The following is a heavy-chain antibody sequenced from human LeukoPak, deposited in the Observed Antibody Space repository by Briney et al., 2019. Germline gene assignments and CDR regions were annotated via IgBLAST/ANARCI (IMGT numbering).Heavy chain of an antibody. Sequence: GGSLRLSCAASGFTFSSYGMHWVRQAPGKGLEWVAVISYDGSNKYYADSVKGRFTISRDNSKNTLYLQMNSLRAEDTAAYYCARFSLTDAFDIWGQGTMVTVSS. D-gene: IGHD3-3*02. CDR3: ARFSLTDAFDI. CDR1: GFTFSSYG. J-gene: IGHJ3*02. CDR2: ISYDGSNK. V-gene: IGHV3-30*03.